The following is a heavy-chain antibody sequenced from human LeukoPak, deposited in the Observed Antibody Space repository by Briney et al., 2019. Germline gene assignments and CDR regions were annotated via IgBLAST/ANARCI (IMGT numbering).Heavy chain of an antibody. D-gene: IGHD2-15*01. CDR3: AKDPYCSGGICYGMDV. CDR2: ISVSGGST. J-gene: IGHJ6*02. Sequence: GGSLRLSCAASGFTFSNYAMTGVRQAPGKGLEWVSGISVSGGSTYYADSVKGRFTISRDNSKNTLYLQMSSLRADDTAAYYCAKDPYCSGGICYGMDVWGQGTTVTVSS. V-gene: IGHV3-23*01. CDR1: GFTFSNYA.